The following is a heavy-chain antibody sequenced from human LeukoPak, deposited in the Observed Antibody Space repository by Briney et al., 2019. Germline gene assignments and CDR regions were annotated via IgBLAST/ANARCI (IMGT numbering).Heavy chain of an antibody. CDR2: ISSSSSYI. CDR1: GFTFSSYS. V-gene: IGHV3-21*01. Sequence: GGSLRLPCAASGFTFSSYSMNWVRQAPGKGLEWVSSISSSSSYIYYADSVKGRFTISRDNAKNSLYLQMNSLRAEDTAVYYCARDLRAYCGGDCPYYFDYWGQGTLVTVSS. J-gene: IGHJ4*02. D-gene: IGHD2-21*02. CDR3: ARDLRAYCGGDCPYYFDY.